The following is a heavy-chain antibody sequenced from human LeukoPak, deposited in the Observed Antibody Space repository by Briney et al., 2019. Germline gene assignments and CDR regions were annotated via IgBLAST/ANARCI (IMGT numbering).Heavy chain of an antibody. CDR3: ARQGIRGQWLVHFDY. CDR2: IYYSGTT. J-gene: IGHJ4*02. Sequence: PSETLSLTCSVSGASISSYYWSWIRQSPGKGPEWIGYIYYSGTTNYNPSLKSRVTISIDTSKNQFSLKLISVTAADTAVYYCARQGIRGQWLVHFDYWGQGTQVTVSS. V-gene: IGHV4-59*08. D-gene: IGHD6-19*01. CDR1: GASISSYY.